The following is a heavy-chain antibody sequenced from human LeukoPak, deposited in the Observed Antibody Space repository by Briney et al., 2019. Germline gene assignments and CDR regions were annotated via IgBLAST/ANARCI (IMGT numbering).Heavy chain of an antibody. V-gene: IGHV3-30*04. Sequence: GGSLRLSCAASGFMFGGSAMNWVRQAPGKGLEWVAVISYDGSERYYADSVKGRFTISRDNSKNTLYLQMNSLRSEDTAVYYCARDHIAAASVDWFDPWGQGTLVTVS. CDR1: GFMFGGSA. D-gene: IGHD6-13*01. CDR3: ARDHIAAASVDWFDP. J-gene: IGHJ5*02. CDR2: ISYDGSER.